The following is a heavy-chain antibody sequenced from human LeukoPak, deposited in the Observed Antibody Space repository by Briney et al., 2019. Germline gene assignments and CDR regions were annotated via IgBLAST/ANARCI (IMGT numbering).Heavy chain of an antibody. CDR3: ASRSSGTGRAFDI. V-gene: IGHV4-4*07. D-gene: IGHD3-10*01. CDR2: IYTSGST. CDR1: GGSNSSYY. J-gene: IGHJ3*02. Sequence: SETLSLTCTVSGGSNSSYYWSWIRQPAGKGLEWIGRIYTSGSTSYNPSLKSRVTISVDKSENQFSLQLTSVTAADTAVYYCASRSSGTGRAFDIWGQGTMVTVSS.